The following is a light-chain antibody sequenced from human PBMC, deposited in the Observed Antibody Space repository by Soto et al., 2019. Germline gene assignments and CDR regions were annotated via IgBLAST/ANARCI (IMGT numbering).Light chain of an antibody. CDR2: SIS. CDR3: QQLYTYPHT. Sequence: DIQMTQSPSTLSASVGDRVTITCRASQSISSYLAWYQQKPGKAPKVLIYSISSIMSGVPSRFSGSGSGTEFTLTISSLQPEDFATYYCQQLYTYPHTFGLGTRMEIK. CDR1: QSISSY. V-gene: IGKV1-5*01. J-gene: IGKJ5*01.